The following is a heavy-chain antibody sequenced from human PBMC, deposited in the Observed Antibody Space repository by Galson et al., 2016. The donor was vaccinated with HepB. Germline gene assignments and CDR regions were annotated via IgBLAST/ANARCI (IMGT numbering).Heavy chain of an antibody. Sequence: SVKVSCKASGYTFTNYGISWVRQAPGQGLEWMGWISAYNGDTSYAQKLQGRVTMTTDTSTSTVYMELRSLRYDNTAVYFCARVGPLGSYDYWGQGTLVTVSS. D-gene: IGHD7-27*01. CDR2: ISAYNGDT. J-gene: IGHJ4*02. V-gene: IGHV1-18*04. CDR1: GYTFTNYG. CDR3: ARVGPLGSYDY.